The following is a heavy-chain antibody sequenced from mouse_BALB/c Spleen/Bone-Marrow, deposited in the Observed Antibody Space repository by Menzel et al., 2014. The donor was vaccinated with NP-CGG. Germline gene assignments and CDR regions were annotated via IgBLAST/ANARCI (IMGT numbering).Heavy chain of an antibody. J-gene: IGHJ4*01. V-gene: IGHV5-6-5*01. D-gene: IGHD4-1*01. CDR1: GYTFSTNV. CDR2: IRTSGST. Sequence: LKESGGGLVKPGVSLKLSCADSGYTFSTNVMSWVRQTPGQRLERAASIRTSGSTYYPDRARGRFTISSDKARKIFTPKMTSLMFEDTATYYCARWDNHYAMDYWGQGTSVIVSS. CDR3: ARWDNHYAMDY.